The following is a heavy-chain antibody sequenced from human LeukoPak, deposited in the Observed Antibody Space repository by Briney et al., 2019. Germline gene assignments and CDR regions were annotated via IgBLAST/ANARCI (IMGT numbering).Heavy chain of an antibody. V-gene: IGHV3-48*04. J-gene: IGHJ4*02. CDR1: GLTFSNAW. CDR3: ATDMAAAGDY. CDR2: ISSSGSTI. Sequence: HHGGSLRLSCAASGLTFSNAWMNWVREAPGKGLGWVSYISSSGSTIYYADSLKGRFTISRDNAKNSLYLQMNSLRAEDTAVYYCATDMAAAGDYWGQGTLVTVSS. D-gene: IGHD6-13*01.